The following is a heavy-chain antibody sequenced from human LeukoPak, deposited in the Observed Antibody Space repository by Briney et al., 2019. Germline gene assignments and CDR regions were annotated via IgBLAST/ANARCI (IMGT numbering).Heavy chain of an antibody. CDR2: IYYSGST. V-gene: IGHV4-59*01. D-gene: IGHD1-26*01. J-gene: IGHJ4*02. Sequence: PETLSLTCTVSGGSISSYYWSWIRQPPGKGLEWIGYIYYSGSTNYNPSLKSRVTISVDTSKNQFSLKLSSVTAADTAVYYCARDGFGSGSHYDYWGQGTLVTVSS. CDR3: ARDGFGSGSHYDY. CDR1: GGSISSYY.